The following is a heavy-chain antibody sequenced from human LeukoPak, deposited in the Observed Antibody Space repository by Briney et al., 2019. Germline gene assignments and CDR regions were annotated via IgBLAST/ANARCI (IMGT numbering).Heavy chain of an antibody. CDR1: GFTFSSYW. D-gene: IGHD4-23*01. CDR2: TNTDGSST. J-gene: IGHJ1*01. V-gene: IGHV3-74*03. Sequence: GGSLRLSCAASGFTFSSYWMHWVRQAPGKGLVWVSGTNTDGSSTMYADSVKGRFTIARDNAKNTLYLQMNSLRAEDTAVYYCYGANTEHWGQGTLVTVSS. CDR3: YGANTEH.